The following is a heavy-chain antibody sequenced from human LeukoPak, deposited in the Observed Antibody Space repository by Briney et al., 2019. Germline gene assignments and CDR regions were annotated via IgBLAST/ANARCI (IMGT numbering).Heavy chain of an antibody. D-gene: IGHD3-22*01. Sequence: GGSLRLSCAASGFTFSSYSMNWVRQAPGKGLEWVSSISSSSSYIYYADSVKGRFTNSRDNAKNSLYLQMNSLRAEDTAVYYCARDRDYYDSSGYRASDYWGQGTLVTVSS. CDR2: ISSSSSYI. J-gene: IGHJ4*02. CDR3: ARDRDYYDSSGYRASDY. CDR1: GFTFSSYS. V-gene: IGHV3-21*01.